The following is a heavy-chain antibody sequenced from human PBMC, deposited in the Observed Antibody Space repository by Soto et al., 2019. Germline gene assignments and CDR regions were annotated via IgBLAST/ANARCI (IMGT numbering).Heavy chain of an antibody. D-gene: IGHD2-2*01. J-gene: IGHJ6*03. Sequence: PSETLSLTCTVSGGSISSYYWSWIRQPPGKGLEWIGYIYYSGSTNYNPSLKSRLTISIDTSKNQFSLRLNSMTAADTAVYYCAGRDCSGTNCYYLDYYYMDVWGKGTTVTVSS. V-gene: IGHV4-59*01. CDR2: IYYSGST. CDR1: GGSISSYY. CDR3: AGRDCSGTNCYYLDYYYMDV.